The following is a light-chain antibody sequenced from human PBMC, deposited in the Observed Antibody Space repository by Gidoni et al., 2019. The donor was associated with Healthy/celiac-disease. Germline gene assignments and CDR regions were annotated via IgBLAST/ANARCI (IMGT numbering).Light chain of an antibody. J-gene: IGKJ3*01. V-gene: IGKV1-8*01. Sequence: AIRMTQSPSSFSASTGDRVTITCRASQGISSYLAWYKQKPGKAPKLLIYAASTLQSGVPSSFSGSGSGTDITLTSSCLQSEDFANYYCQQYYSYPFTFGPGTKVDIK. CDR2: AAS. CDR3: QQYYSYPFT. CDR1: QGISSY.